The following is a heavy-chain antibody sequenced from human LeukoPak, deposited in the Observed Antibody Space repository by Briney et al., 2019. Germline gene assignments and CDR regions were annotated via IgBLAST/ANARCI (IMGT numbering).Heavy chain of an antibody. V-gene: IGHV3-11*05. CDR3: ARDQPGTYTLSST. CDR1: GFMFSDYF. CDR2: ISSNSKYT. D-gene: IGHD6-19*01. Sequence: GGSLRLSCAASGFMFSDYFMSWIRQAPGKELEWISYISSNSKYTKYADSVKGRFTISRDNAKKSLYLQMNSLRAEDTAVYYCARDQPGTYTLSSTWGQGTLVTVSS. J-gene: IGHJ5*02.